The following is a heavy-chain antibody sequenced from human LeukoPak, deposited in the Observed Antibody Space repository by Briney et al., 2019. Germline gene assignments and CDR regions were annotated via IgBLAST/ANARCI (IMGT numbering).Heavy chain of an antibody. V-gene: IGHV3-23*01. J-gene: IGHJ6*03. CDR2: ISGSGGST. Sequence: GGSLRLSCAASGFTFSSYAMSWVRQAPGKGLEWVSAISGSGGSTYYADSVKGRFTISRDNSKNTLYLQMNSLRAEDTAVYYCAKVATPNPYYYYHMDVWGTGTTVTVSS. CDR3: AKVATPNPYYYYHMDV. CDR1: GFTFSSYA. D-gene: IGHD4-23*01.